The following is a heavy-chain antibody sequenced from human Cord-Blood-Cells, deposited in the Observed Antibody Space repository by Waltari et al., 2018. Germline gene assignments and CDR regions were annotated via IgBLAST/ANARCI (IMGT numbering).Heavy chain of an antibody. D-gene: IGHD1-26*01. V-gene: IGHV4-34*01. CDR1: GGSFSGYY. Sequence: QVQLQQWGAGLLKPSETLSLTCAVYGGSFSGYYWSWIRQPPGKGLEWFGEINHSGSTNYNPSLKSRVTTSVDTSKNQFSLKLSSVTTADTAVYYCARGELFFDYWGQGTLVTVSS. CDR2: INHSGST. CDR3: ARGELFFDY. J-gene: IGHJ4*02.